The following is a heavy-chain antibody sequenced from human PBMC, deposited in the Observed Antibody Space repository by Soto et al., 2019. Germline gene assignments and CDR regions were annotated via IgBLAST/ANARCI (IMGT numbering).Heavy chain of an antibody. CDR3: ARSGDAGDYYVDY. V-gene: IGHV4-4*02. Sequence: SETLSLTCAVSGGSISSSNWWRWVRQPPGKGLEWIGEIYHRGSTNYNPSLKSRVTISVDKSKNQFSLKLSSVTAADTAVYYCARSGDAGDYYVDYWGQGTLVTVSS. D-gene: IGHD7-27*01. CDR1: GGSISSSNW. CDR2: IYHRGST. J-gene: IGHJ4*02.